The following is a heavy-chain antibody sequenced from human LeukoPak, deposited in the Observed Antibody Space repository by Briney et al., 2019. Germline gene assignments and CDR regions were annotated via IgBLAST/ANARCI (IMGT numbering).Heavy chain of an antibody. Sequence: ASVKVSCKASGYTFTSYDINWVRQATGQGLKWMGWMNPNSGNTGYAQKFQGRVTITRNTSISTAYMELSSLRSEDTAVYYCARGNHIAVAGRDWFDPWGQGTLVTVSS. CDR3: ARGNHIAVAGRDWFDP. CDR1: GYTFTSYD. D-gene: IGHD6-19*01. CDR2: MNPNSGNT. J-gene: IGHJ5*02. V-gene: IGHV1-8*03.